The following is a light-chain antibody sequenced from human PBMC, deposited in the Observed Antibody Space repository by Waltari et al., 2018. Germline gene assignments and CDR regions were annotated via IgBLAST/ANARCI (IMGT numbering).Light chain of an antibody. CDR1: SSDVVGYNY. J-gene: IGLJ1*01. CDR3: SSYTSSSVYV. CDR2: DVS. V-gene: IGLV2-14*01. Sequence: QSALTQPASVSGSPGQSITISCTGTSSDVVGYNYVSWYQQHPGKAPKLMIYDVSKRPSGVSNRFSGSKSGNTASLTISGLQAEDEADYYCSSYTSSSVYVFGTGTKVTVL.